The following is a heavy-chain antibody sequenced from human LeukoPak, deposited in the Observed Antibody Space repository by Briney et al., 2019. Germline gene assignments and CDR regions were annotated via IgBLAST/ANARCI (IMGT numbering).Heavy chain of an antibody. V-gene: IGHV3-21*01. CDR3: ARDLRGYSYGPDY. CDR1: GFIFSSYS. Sequence: GGSLRLSCVASGFIFSSYSMNWVRQAPGKGLEWVSSISSSSSYIYYADSVKGRFTISRDNAKNSLYLQMNSLRAEDAAVYYCARDLRGYSYGPDYWGQGTLVTVSS. CDR2: ISSSSSYI. J-gene: IGHJ4*02. D-gene: IGHD5-18*01.